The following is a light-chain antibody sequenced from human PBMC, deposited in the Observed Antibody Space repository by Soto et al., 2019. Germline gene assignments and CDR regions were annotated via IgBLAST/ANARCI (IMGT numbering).Light chain of an antibody. CDR3: QAWDISTDVV. Sequence: SYELTQPPSVSVSPGQTASITCSGDKLGDKYTCWYQQKPGQSPVLVIYQHSQRPSGIPERFSGSNSGNTATLTISGTQAMDEADYYCQAWDISTDVVFGGGTQLTVL. J-gene: IGLJ2*01. CDR1: KLGDKY. CDR2: QHS. V-gene: IGLV3-1*01.